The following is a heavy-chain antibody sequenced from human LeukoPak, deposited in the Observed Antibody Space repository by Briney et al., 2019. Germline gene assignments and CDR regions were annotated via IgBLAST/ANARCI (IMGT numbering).Heavy chain of an antibody. CDR1: GGSISTGGYY. Sequence: SETLSLTCTVSGGSISTGGYYWSWIRQHPGKGLEWIGNIYYSGSTYYSPSLKSRVTMSVDTSKNQFSLTLISVTAEDTAVYYCARADYGDYVPPFDYWGQGTLVTVSS. CDR2: IYYSGST. V-gene: IGHV4-31*03. J-gene: IGHJ4*02. D-gene: IGHD4-17*01. CDR3: ARADYGDYVPPFDY.